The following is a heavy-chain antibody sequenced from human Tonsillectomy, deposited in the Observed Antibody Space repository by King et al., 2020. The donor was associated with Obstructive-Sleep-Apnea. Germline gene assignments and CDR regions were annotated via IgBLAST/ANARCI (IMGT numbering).Heavy chain of an antibody. CDR2: ISWNSGSI. Sequence: EVQLVESGGGLVQPGRSLRLSCAASGFTFDDYAMHWGRQAPGKGLEWVSGISWNSGSIGYADSVKGRFTISRDKAKNSLYLQMNSLRPEDTALYYCAKDSGGDYYDSSGYYYFDYWGQGTLVTVSS. D-gene: IGHD3-22*01. CDR3: AKDSGGDYYDSSGYYYFDY. CDR1: GFTFDDYA. V-gene: IGHV3-9*01. J-gene: IGHJ4*02.